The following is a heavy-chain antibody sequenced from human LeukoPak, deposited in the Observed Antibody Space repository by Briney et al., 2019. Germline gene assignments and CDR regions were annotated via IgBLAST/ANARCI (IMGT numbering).Heavy chain of an antibody. V-gene: IGHV5-51*01. CDR3: ARHWSSYGDYYYYYMDV. J-gene: IGHJ6*03. D-gene: IGHD5-18*01. CDR2: IYPGDSDT. CDR1: GYSFTSYW. Sequence: PGESLKISCKGSGYSFTSYWIGWVRQMPGKGLEWMGIIYPGDSDTRYSPSFQGQVTISADKSISTAYLQWSSLKASDTAMYYCARHWSSYGDYYYYYMDVWGKGTTVTVSS.